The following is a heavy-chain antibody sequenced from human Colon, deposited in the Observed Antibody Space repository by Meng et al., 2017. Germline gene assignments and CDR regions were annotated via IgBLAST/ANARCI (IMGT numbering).Heavy chain of an antibody. CDR2: INHTGNT. V-gene: IGHV4-34*01. CDR3: ARSVRLGVAGKSGAY. CDR1: GGSFSGYS. J-gene: IGHJ4*02. Sequence: QVRLPQLGAGLLKPSETLSLTCAVYGGSFSGYSWSWIRQPPGKGLEWIGEINHTGNTSYNPSLKSRLTISVDTSKNQFSLNLSSVTAADTALYYCARSVRLGVAGKSGAYWGQGTLVTVSS. D-gene: IGHD6-19*01.